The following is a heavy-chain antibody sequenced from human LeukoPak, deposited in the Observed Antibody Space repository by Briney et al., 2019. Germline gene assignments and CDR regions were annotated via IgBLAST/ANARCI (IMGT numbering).Heavy chain of an antibody. D-gene: IGHD6-19*01. J-gene: IGHJ6*02. CDR3: ARDRAVGQSGYYYYGMDV. Sequence: ASVKVSRKASGGTFSSYAISWVRQAPGQGLEWMGGIIPIFGTANYAQKFQGRVTITADESTSTAYMELSSLRSEDTAVYYCARDRAVGQSGYYYYGMDVWGQGTTVTVSS. CDR1: GGTFSSYA. V-gene: IGHV1-69*01. CDR2: IIPIFGTA.